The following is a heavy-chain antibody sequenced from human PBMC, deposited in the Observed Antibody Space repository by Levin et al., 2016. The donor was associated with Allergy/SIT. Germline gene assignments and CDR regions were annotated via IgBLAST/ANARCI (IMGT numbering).Heavy chain of an antibody. J-gene: IGHJ3*01. V-gene: IGHV3-21*01. Sequence: GESLKISCAASGFTFSSYSMNWVRQAPGKGLEWVSSISSSGRSIYYADSLKGRFTISRDSAKNSLYLQMNSLRAEDTAVYYCARDRYTSGWNAFDVWGQGTMATVSS. CDR1: GFTFSSYS. D-gene: IGHD6-19*01. CDR3: ARDRYTSGWNAFDV. CDR2: ISSSGRSI.